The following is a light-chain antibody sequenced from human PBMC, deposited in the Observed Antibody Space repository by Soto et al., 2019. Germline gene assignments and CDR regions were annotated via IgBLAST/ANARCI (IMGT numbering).Light chain of an antibody. Sequence: DIQMTQSPSSLSASVGDRVSITCRASQSISGHLNWYQQKAGKAPKFLIYAASTLQSGVPSRFSGSGSGTDFTLTISSLQPEDFATYYCLQTYSTPRTFGQGTKVEIK. J-gene: IGKJ1*01. CDR3: LQTYSTPRT. V-gene: IGKV1-39*01. CDR1: QSISGH. CDR2: AAS.